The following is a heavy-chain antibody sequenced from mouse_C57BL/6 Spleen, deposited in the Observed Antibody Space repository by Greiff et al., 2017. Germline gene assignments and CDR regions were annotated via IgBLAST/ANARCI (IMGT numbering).Heavy chain of an antibody. CDR3: ARSGADPTQHYCGSHYYAMDD. CDR1: GFTFSDYG. V-gene: IGHV5-17*01. J-gene: IGHJ4*01. Sequence: EVQGVQSGGGLVKPGGSLKLSCAASGFTFSDYGMHWVRQAPEKGLEWVAYISSGSSTIYYADTVKGRFTISRDNAKNTLFLQMTSLRSEDTAMYYCARSGADPTQHYCGSHYYAMDDWGQGTSVTVSS. D-gene: IGHD1-1*01. CDR2: ISSGSSTI.